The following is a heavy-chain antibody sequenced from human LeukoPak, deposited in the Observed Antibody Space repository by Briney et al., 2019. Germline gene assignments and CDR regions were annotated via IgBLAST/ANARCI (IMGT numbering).Heavy chain of an antibody. V-gene: IGHV3-23*01. D-gene: IGHD2-15*01. J-gene: IGHJ3*02. CDR1: GSTFSSYA. CDR2: ISGSGGST. Sequence: GGSLRLSCAASGSTFSSYAMSWVRQAPGKGLEWVSAISGSGGSTYYADSVKGRFTISRDNSKNTLYLQMNSLRAEDTAVYYCAKEDLIVVVVAATRGAFDIWGQGTMVTVSS. CDR3: AKEDLIVVVVAATRGAFDI.